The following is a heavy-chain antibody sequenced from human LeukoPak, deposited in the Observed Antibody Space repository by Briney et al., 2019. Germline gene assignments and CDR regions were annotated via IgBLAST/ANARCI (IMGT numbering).Heavy chain of an antibody. CDR3: ARVGRLRPAAMYWDV. J-gene: IGHJ6*04. CDR1: GYTFTGYY. D-gene: IGHD2-2*01. Sequence: ASVKVSCKASGYTFTGYYMHWVRQAPGQGLEWMGWINPNSGGTNYAQKFQGRVTMTRDTSISTAYMELSRLRSDDTAVYYCARVGRLRPAAMYWDVWGKGTTVTVSS. CDR2: INPNSGGT. V-gene: IGHV1-2*02.